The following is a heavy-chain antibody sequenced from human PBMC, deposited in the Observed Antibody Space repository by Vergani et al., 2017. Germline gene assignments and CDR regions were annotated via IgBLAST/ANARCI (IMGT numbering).Heavy chain of an antibody. V-gene: IGHV4-59*01. Sequence: QVQLQESGPGLVKPSETLSLTCTVSGGSISSYYWSWIRQPPGKGLEWIGYIYYSGSTNYNPSLKSRVTISVDTSKNQFSLKLSSVTAADTAVYYCARVDTVVAIDYWGQGTLVTVSS. J-gene: IGHJ4*02. CDR1: GGSISSYY. D-gene: IGHD4-23*01. CDR3: ARVDTVVAIDY. CDR2: IYYSGST.